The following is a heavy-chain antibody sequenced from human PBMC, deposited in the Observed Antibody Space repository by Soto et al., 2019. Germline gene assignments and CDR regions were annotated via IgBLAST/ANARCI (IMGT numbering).Heavy chain of an antibody. CDR1: GFTFSSFW. CDR3: ARRYFDL. Sequence: EVQLVESGGGLVQPGGSLRLSCAASGFTFSSFWMSWVRQAPGKGLEWVANIKQDGGARHYVDSVKGRFTISRDNAKNSLYLQMNSLRVEDTAVYYCARRYFDLWGRGTLVTVSS. CDR2: IKQDGGAR. J-gene: IGHJ2*01. V-gene: IGHV3-7*01.